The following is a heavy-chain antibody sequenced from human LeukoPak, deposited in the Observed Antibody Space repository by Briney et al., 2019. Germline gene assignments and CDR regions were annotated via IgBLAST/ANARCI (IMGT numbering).Heavy chain of an antibody. V-gene: IGHV4-34*01. Sequence: LETLSLTCAVYGGSFSGYYWSWIRQPPGKGLEWIGEINHSGSTNYNPSLKSRVTISVDTSKNQFSLKLSSVTAADTAVYYCARRREMADFDYWGQGTLVTVSS. CDR3: ARRREMADFDY. D-gene: IGHD5-24*01. CDR1: GGSFSGYY. J-gene: IGHJ4*02. CDR2: INHSGST.